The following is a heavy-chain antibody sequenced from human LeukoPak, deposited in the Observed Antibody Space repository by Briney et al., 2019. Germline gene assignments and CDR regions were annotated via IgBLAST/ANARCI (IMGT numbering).Heavy chain of an antibody. Sequence: GGSLRLSCAASGVTCSSNGINWVRQAPGKGLEWVSAISGSGGSKYYEDSVKGRFTISRDNAKNSLYLQINSLTAEDTAVYYCAELGITMIGGVWGKGTTVTISS. CDR3: AELGITMIGGV. D-gene: IGHD3-10*02. V-gene: IGHV3-23*01. CDR1: GVTCSSNG. J-gene: IGHJ6*04. CDR2: ISGSGGSK.